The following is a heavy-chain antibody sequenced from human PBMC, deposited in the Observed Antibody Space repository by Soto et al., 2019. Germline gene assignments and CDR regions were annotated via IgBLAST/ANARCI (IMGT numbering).Heavy chain of an antibody. CDR3: ARSSVVVTAADY. Sequence: GASGKGSCKASGYTFTSYAMHWVRQAPGQRLEWMGWINAGNGNTKYSQKFQGRVTITRDTSASTADMELSSLRSEDTAVYYCARSSVVVTAADYWGQGTLVTVSS. V-gene: IGHV1-3*01. CDR2: INAGNGNT. J-gene: IGHJ4*02. CDR1: GYTFTSYA. D-gene: IGHD2-21*02.